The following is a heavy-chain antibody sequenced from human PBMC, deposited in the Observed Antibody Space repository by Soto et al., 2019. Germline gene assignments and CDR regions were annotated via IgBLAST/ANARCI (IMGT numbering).Heavy chain of an antibody. CDR1: GFTFSSYA. J-gene: IGHJ4*02. CDR3: AKDYLWFGVACDY. CDR2: ISGSGGST. V-gene: IGHV3-23*01. D-gene: IGHD3-10*01. Sequence: GGSLRLSCAASGFTFSSYAMSWVRQAPGKGLEWVSAISGSGGSTYYADSVKGRFTISRDNSKDTLYLQMNSLRAEDTAVYYCAKDYLWFGVACDYWGQGTLVTVSS.